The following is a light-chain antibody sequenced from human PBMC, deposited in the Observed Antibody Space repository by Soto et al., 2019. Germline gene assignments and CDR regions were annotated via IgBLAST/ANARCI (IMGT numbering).Light chain of an antibody. Sequence: EIVMTQSPATLSVSPGDRATLSCRASQSVSSNLAWYQHKPGQAPRLLIYYTSNRATGIPARFSGSGSGTDFTLTINSLAPEDFAIYYCHQRQSWPRTFGQGAKVDIK. CDR2: YTS. CDR3: HQRQSWPRT. V-gene: IGKV3-11*01. CDR1: QSVSSN. J-gene: IGKJ1*01.